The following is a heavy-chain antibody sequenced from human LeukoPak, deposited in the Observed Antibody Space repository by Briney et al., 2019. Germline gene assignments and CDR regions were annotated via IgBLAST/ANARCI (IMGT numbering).Heavy chain of an antibody. J-gene: IGHJ4*02. V-gene: IGHV4-34*01. CDR1: GGSFSGYY. CDR3: ARGPRNSGSYYSFRVYYFDY. Sequence: SETLSLTCVVYGGSFSGYYWSWIRQPPGKGLEWIGEINHSGSTNYNPSLKSRVTISGDTSKNQFSLKLSSVTAADTAVYYCARGPRNSGSYYSFRVYYFDYWGQGTLVTVSS. CDR2: INHSGST. D-gene: IGHD1-26*01.